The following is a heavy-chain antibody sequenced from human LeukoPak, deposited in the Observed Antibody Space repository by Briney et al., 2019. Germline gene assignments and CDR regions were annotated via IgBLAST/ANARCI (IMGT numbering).Heavy chain of an antibody. J-gene: IGHJ2*01. D-gene: IGHD4-17*01. Sequence: SETLSLTCAVYGGSFSGYYWSWIRQPPGKGLEWIGEINHSGSTNCNPSLKSRVTISVDTSKNQFSLKPSSVTAADTAVYYCARTRTVTPAWWYFDLWGRGTLVTVSS. CDR1: GGSFSGYY. V-gene: IGHV4-34*01. CDR3: ARTRTVTPAWWYFDL. CDR2: INHSGST.